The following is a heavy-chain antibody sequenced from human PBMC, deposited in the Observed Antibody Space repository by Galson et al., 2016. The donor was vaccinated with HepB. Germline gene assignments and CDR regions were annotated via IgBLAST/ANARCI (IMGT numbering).Heavy chain of an antibody. J-gene: IGHJ6*02. D-gene: IGHD1-26*01. CDR2: IWYDGSNE. Sequence: SLRLSCAASGFTFSSYGIHWVRQAPGKGLEWVAVIWYDGSNEYYADSVKGRFTISRDNSKNTLYLQMNSLRAEDTAVYYCAREFIVGAITSYGMDVWGQGTTVTVSS. V-gene: IGHV3-33*01. CDR1: GFTFSSYG. CDR3: AREFIVGAITSYGMDV.